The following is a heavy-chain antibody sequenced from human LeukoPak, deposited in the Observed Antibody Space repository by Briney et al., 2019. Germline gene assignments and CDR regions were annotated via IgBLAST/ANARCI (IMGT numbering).Heavy chain of an antibody. J-gene: IGHJ4*02. CDR2: IYYSGST. V-gene: IGHV4-39*07. D-gene: IGHD3-22*01. Sequence: SETLSLTCTVSGGSISSSSYYWGWIRQPPGKGLEWIGSIYYSGSTYYNPSLKSRVTISVDTSKNQFSLKLSSVTAADTAVYYCAVSLEYYYDSRLRMLDDYWGQGTLVTVSS. CDR1: GGSISSSSYY. CDR3: AVSLEYYYDSRLRMLDDY.